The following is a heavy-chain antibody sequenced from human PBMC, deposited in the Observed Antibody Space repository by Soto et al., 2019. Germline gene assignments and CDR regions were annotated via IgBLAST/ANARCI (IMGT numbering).Heavy chain of an antibody. CDR2: IYYSGST. J-gene: IGHJ4*02. Sequence: QVQLQESGPGLVKPSQTLSLTCTVSGGSISSGDYYWSWIRQPPGKGLEWIGYIYYSGSTYYNPSLKSRVTVSVDTSRNQFSLKLSSVTAADTAVYYWARARGARYFDYWGQGTLVTVSS. D-gene: IGHD2-15*01. CDR3: ARARGARYFDY. V-gene: IGHV4-30-4*01. CDR1: GGSISSGDYY.